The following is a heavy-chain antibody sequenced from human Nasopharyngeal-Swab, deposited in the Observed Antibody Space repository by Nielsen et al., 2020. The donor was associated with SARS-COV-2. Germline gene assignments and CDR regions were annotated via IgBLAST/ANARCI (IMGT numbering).Heavy chain of an antibody. CDR1: GFTFSSYA. Sequence: GESLKISCAASGFTFSSYAMSWVRQAPGKGLEWVSGVSGSGGTTKYADSVKGRFTISRDNSKNKLYLQMHSLRVEDTAVYYCVKDSTWFDPWGQGTLVTVSS. J-gene: IGHJ5*02. CDR3: VKDSTWFDP. V-gene: IGHV3-23*01. CDR2: VSGSGGTT.